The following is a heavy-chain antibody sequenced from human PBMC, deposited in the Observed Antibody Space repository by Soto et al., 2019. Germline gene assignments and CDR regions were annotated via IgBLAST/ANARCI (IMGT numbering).Heavy chain of an antibody. J-gene: IGHJ6*02. D-gene: IGHD4-4*01. CDR1: GFTFNTYT. V-gene: IGHV3-21*01. Sequence: EVQLVESGGGLVKPGGSLRLSCAASGFTFNTYTMNWVRQAPGKGLEWVSSISSRSIYIYYADSVTGRFTISRDDARNSLYLQMNSLRAEETAVYYCAREEVSRPNTYTGLAVWAQGTTVTVSS. CDR3: AREEVSRPNTYTGLAV. CDR2: ISSRSIYI.